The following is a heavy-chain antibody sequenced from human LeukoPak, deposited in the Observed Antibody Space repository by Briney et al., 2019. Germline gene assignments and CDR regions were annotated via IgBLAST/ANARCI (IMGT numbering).Heavy chain of an antibody. CDR2: ISSSSSTI. CDR3: ARDPIVATTFFDY. V-gene: IGHV3-48*04. Sequence: GGSLRLSCAASGFTFSSYGMHWVRQAPGKGLEWVSYISSSSSTIYYADSVKGRFTISRDNAKNSLYLQMNSLRAEDTAVYYCARDPIVATTFFDYWGQGTLVTVSS. D-gene: IGHD5-12*01. J-gene: IGHJ4*02. CDR1: GFTFSSYG.